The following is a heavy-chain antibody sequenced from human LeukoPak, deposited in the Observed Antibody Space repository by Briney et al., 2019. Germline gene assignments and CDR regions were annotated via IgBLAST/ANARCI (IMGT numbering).Heavy chain of an antibody. D-gene: IGHD6-19*01. CDR2: ISGSGGST. CDR1: GFTFSSYA. Sequence: GGSLRLSCAASGFTFSSYAMSWVRQAPGKGLEWVSAISGSGGSTYYADSVKGRFTISRDNSKNTLYLQMNSLRAEDTAVYYCARDPLGSGRGWYVVWGQGTLVTVS. V-gene: IGHV3-23*01. J-gene: IGHJ4*02. CDR3: ARDPLGSGRGWYVV.